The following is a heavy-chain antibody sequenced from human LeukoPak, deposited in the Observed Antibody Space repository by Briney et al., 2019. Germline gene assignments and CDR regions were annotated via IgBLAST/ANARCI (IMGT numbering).Heavy chain of an antibody. CDR1: GFTFSSCG. CDR2: IWNDGSYK. V-gene: IGHV3-33*06. J-gene: IGHJ6*03. CDR3: AKEGPKRYDSSGYYSYYYYYYMDV. Sequence: PGRSLRLSCAASGFTFSSCGMHWVRQAPGKGLEWVAVIWNDGSYKYYADSVKGRFTISRDNSKNTLYLQMNSLRAEDTAVYYCAKEGPKRYDSSGYYSYYYYYYMDVWGKGTTVTVSS. D-gene: IGHD3-22*01.